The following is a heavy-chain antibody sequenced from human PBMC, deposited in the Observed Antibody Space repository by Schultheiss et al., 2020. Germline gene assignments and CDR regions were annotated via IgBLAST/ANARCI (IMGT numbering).Heavy chain of an antibody. CDR1: GFTFDDYA. D-gene: IGHD3-22*01. CDR3: AKSPDYYDSSGPLDY. V-gene: IGHV3-9*01. CDR2: ISWNSGSI. J-gene: IGHJ4*02. Sequence: GGSMRLSCAASGFTFDDYAMHWVRQAPGKGLEWVSGISWNSGSIGYADSVKGRFTISRDNAKNSLYLQMNSLRAEDTALYYCAKSPDYYDSSGPLDYWGQGTLVTVSS.